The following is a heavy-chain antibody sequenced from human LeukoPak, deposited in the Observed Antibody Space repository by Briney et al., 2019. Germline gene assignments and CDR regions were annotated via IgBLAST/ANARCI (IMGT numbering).Heavy chain of an antibody. CDR3: ARGITGTVFDY. J-gene: IGHJ4*02. D-gene: IGHD1-7*01. V-gene: IGHV3-30-3*01. CDR2: ISYDGSNK. CDR1: GFTFSSYA. Sequence: GGSLRLSCAASGFTFSSYAMHWVRQAPGKGLEWVAVISYDGSNKYYPESVEGRFTISRDNSKNTLYLQMNSLRAEDTAVYYCARGITGTVFDYWGQGTLVTVSS.